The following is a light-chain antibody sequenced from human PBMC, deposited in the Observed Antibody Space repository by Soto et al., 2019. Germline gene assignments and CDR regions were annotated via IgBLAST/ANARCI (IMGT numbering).Light chain of an antibody. Sequence: QSVLTQPPSVSGAPGQRVTLSCTGNTSNLGAGYDVHWYQQLPGAAPKLVIFGNRNRPSGVPERFSGSKSGTSASLAITGLQAEDEADYYCCCCSYAGSSSFRVLFGGGTQLTVL. CDR2: GNR. CDR3: CCCSYAGSSSFRVL. CDR1: TSNLGAGYD. V-gene: IGLV1-40*01. J-gene: IGLJ2*01.